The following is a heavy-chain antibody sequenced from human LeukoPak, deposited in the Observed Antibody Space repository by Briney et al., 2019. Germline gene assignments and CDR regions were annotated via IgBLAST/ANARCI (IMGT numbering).Heavy chain of an antibody. Sequence: PGGSLRLSCAASGFTFSSYGMSWVRQPPGKGLEWVSAISATGPYYADSVKGRFTISRDNSRNTVYLQMHSLRAGDTAVYYCAKERDDYNTVFDLWGQGTLVTVSS. V-gene: IGHV3-23*01. D-gene: IGHD3-22*01. CDR3: AKERDDYNTVFDL. CDR2: ISATGP. J-gene: IGHJ4*02. CDR1: GFTFSSYG.